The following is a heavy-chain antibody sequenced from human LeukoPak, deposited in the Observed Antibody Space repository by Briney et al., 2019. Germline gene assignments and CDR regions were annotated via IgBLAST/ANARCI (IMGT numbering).Heavy chain of an antibody. J-gene: IGHJ6*03. CDR2: ITSSSSYI. V-gene: IGHV3-21*06. CDR3: ARDPYSGNYGAYYYYYMDV. D-gene: IGHD1-26*01. CDR1: GFTFSSYN. Sequence: GGSLRLSCSASGFTFSSYNMNWVRQAPGKGLEWVSSITSSSSYIYYADSVKGRFTISRDNAKNSLYLQMDSLRVEDTAEYYCARDPYSGNYGAYYYYYMDVWGKGTTVTVSS.